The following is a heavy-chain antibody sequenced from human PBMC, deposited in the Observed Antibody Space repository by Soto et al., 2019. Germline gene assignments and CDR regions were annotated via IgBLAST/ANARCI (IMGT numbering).Heavy chain of an antibody. CDR1: GFSLSTSAVA. CDR2: IAGDDNK. CDR3: ARRYPNNWFDP. J-gene: IGHJ5*02. V-gene: IGHV2-5*02. Sequence: QITLKESGPTVVKPTETLTLTCTFSGFSLSTSAVAVGWIRQPPGKALEWLALIAGDDNKRYRSSLQSRLTIPQDTSKNQVVLIMTDMDPVDTATYYGARRYPNNWFDPWGQGTLVTVSS.